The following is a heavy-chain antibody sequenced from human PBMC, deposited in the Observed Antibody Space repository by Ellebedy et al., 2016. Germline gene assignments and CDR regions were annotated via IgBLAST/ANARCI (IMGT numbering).Heavy chain of an antibody. CDR3: ARDQGGYYGSGLPWYFDL. CDR2: IYYSGST. D-gene: IGHD3-10*01. J-gene: IGHJ2*01. Sequence: SETPSLTXTVSGDSISSGGYYWSWIRQHPGKGLEWIGYIYYSGSTYYNPSLKSRVTISVDTSKNQFSLKLSSVTAADTAVYYCARDQGGYYGSGLPWYFDLWGRGTLVTVSS. CDR1: GDSISSGGYY. V-gene: IGHV4-31*03.